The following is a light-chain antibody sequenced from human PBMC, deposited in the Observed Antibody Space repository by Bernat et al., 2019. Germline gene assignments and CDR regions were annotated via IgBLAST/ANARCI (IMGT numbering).Light chain of an antibody. Sequence: DIQMTQSPSSLSASVGDRVTITCRPSQYINSYLNWYQQKPGKAPKLLIYGASTLQSVVPSRFSGNPSGTNFTLTISSLQPDDFATYYCQQSYSTPRTFGQGTTVDIK. CDR1: QYINSY. CDR3: QQSYSTPRT. J-gene: IGKJ1*01. V-gene: IGKV1-39*01. CDR2: GAS.